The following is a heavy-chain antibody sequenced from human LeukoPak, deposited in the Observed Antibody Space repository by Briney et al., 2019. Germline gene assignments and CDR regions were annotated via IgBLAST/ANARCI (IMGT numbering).Heavy chain of an antibody. Sequence: GGSLRLSCAASGFTFNSYAMIWARQAPGKGLEWVSAIRESGGSAYYPDSVKGRFTISRDNSKNTLYLQMNSLRAEDTAVYYCAKDLHGDYVRWGDYWGQGTLVTVSS. J-gene: IGHJ4*02. CDR1: GFTFNSYA. D-gene: IGHD4-17*01. CDR3: AKDLHGDYVRWGDY. CDR2: IRESGGSA. V-gene: IGHV3-23*01.